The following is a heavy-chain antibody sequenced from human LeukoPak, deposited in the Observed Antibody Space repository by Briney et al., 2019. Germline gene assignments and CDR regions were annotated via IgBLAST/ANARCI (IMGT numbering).Heavy chain of an antibody. Sequence: ASVKVSCKVTGYTLTELSMHWVRQAPGKGLEWMGGFDPEDGETIYAQKFQGRVTMTEDTSTDTAYMELSSLRSEDTAVYYCATGDYYYGSGRTFDYWGQGTLVTVSS. CDR2: FDPEDGET. V-gene: IGHV1-24*01. CDR3: ATGDYYYGSGRTFDY. J-gene: IGHJ4*02. CDR1: GYTLTELS. D-gene: IGHD3-10*01.